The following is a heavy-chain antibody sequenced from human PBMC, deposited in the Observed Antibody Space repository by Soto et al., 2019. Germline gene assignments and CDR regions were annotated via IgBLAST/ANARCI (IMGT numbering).Heavy chain of an antibody. V-gene: IGHV3-30*18. CDR3: AKDRTRSLYYYDSSGYYPRGDNWFDP. CDR1: GFTFSSYG. D-gene: IGHD3-22*01. J-gene: IGHJ5*02. CDR2: ISYDGSNK. Sequence: PGGSLRLSCAASGFTFSSYGMHWVRQAPGKGLEWVAVISYDGSNKYYADSVKGRFTISRDNSKNTLYLQMNSLRAEDTAVYYCAKDRTRSLYYYDSSGYYPRGDNWFDPWGQGTLVTVSS.